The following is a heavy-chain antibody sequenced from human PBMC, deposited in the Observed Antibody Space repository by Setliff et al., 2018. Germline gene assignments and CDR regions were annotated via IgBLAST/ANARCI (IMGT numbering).Heavy chain of an antibody. Sequence: PSETLSLTCTVSGGSITSSSYYWGWVRQPPGKGLEWIGHIYTSGSTNYNPSLKSRVTISVDTSKNQFSLKLSSVTATDTAVYYCAKDPGIDTAMVIRYYYYGMDVWGQGTTVTVSS. D-gene: IGHD5-18*01. CDR2: IYTSGST. CDR1: GGSITSSSYY. J-gene: IGHJ6*02. CDR3: AKDPGIDTAMVIRYYYYGMDV. V-gene: IGHV4-61*09.